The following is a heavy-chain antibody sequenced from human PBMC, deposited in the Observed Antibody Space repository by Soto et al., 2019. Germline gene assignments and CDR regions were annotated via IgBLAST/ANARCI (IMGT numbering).Heavy chain of an antibody. CDR1: GGSISSGGCY. CDR2: LYCSGST. D-gene: IGHD4-4*01. V-gene: IGHV4-31*03. CDR3: SRAGGDYSGVSGELDP. J-gene: IGHJ5*02. Sequence: SETVSLTCTVSGGSISSGGCYWSWIRPHPGKDLEWIGNLYCSGSTYYNPSRKSRITISVATSKNQFTLKLSTVADAATSVSSCSRAGGDYSGVSGELDPWGQGTLVTVPQ.